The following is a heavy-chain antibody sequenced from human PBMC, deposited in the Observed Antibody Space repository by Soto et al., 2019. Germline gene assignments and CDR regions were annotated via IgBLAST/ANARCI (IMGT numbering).Heavy chain of an antibody. CDR3: ARGYCSSTSCYFFDY. CDR2: MNPNSGNT. D-gene: IGHD2-2*01. Sequence: ASVKVSCKASGYTFTSYDINWVRQATGQELEWMGGMNPNSGNTGYAQKFQGRVTMTRNTSISTAYMELSSLRSEDTAVYYCARGYCSSTSCYFFDYWGQGTLVTVSS. CDR1: GYTFTSYD. J-gene: IGHJ4*02. V-gene: IGHV1-8*01.